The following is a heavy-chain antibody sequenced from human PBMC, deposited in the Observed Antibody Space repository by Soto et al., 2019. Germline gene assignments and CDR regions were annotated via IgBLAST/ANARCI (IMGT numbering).Heavy chain of an antibody. D-gene: IGHD2-21*01. V-gene: IGHV3-21*01. J-gene: IGHJ6*02. CDR3: ARNRRIAVEMDV. CDR2: IASRSNYI. Sequence: GGSLRLSCVASGFTFSDYNMNWLRQTPGKGPEWVSSIASRSNYIYYADSLKGRFTVSRDNARNSLYLQVDNLRAEDKAVYYCARNRRIAVEMDVWGQGTTVTVSS. CDR1: GFTFSDYN.